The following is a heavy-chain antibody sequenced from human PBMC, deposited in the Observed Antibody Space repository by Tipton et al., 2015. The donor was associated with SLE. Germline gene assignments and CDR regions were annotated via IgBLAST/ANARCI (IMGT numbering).Heavy chain of an antibody. Sequence: SLRLSCAASGLTFSSLWMTWVRQAPGKGLEWVANIGPDGKTVYYADSLKGRFTISRDNAQSSLYVQLSSLRVDDTALYHCAAVAMGHWGQRTLVTVSS. V-gene: IGHV3-7*01. J-gene: IGHJ4*02. D-gene: IGHD5-24*01. CDR3: AAVAMGH. CDR2: IGPDGKTV. CDR1: GLTFSSLW.